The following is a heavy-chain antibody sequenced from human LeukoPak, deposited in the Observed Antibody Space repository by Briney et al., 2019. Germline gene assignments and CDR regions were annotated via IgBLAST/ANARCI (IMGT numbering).Heavy chain of an antibody. V-gene: IGHV3-20*04. CDR1: GFTFDDYG. J-gene: IGHJ3*02. CDR2: INWNGGST. D-gene: IGHD4-23*01. Sequence: AGSLRLSCAASGFTFDDYGMSWVRQAPGKGLEWVSGINWNGGSTGYADSLKGRFTISRDNAKNSLSLQMNSLRAEDTALYYCARIIMDYGGNWRAFDIWGQGTMVTVSS. CDR3: ARIIMDYGGNWRAFDI.